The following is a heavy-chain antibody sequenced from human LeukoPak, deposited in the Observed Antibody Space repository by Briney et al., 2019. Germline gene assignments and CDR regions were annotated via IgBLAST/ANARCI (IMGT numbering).Heavy chain of an antibody. CDR3: LRGSAAVRNAFDI. J-gene: IGHJ3*02. V-gene: IGHV3-74*01. D-gene: IGHD6-13*01. CDR2: INSDGSST. Sequence: GGSLRLSCAASGFTFSTFWMHWVRQVPGKGLVWVSRINSDGSSTNYADSVKGRFTISRDNAKNTLYLQMNSLRAEDTAVYYCLRGSAAVRNAFDIWGQGTMVTVSS. CDR1: GFTFSTFW.